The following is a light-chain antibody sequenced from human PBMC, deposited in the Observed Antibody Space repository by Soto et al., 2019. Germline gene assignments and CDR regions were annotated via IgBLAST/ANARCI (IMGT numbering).Light chain of an antibody. V-gene: IGKV3-20*01. J-gene: IGKJ1*01. CDR2: GAS. CDR3: QQYAGSPST. CDR1: QTVTSNY. Sequence: EIVLTQSPGTLSLSPGERATLSCRAGQTVTSNYLAWYQRKPGQAPRLLIYGASSRATDIPDRFSGSGSGTDFTLTITRLEPEDFAVYFCQQYAGSPSTFGQGTKVEI.